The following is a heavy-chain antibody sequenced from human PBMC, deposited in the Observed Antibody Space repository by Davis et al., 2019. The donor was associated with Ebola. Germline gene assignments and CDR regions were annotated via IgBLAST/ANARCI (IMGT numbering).Heavy chain of an antibody. CDR2: IIPILGIA. CDR3: ARPYYDFWSGYYKISWFDP. Sequence: SVKVSCKASGGTFSSYAISWVRQAPGQGLEWMGRIIPILGIANYAQKFQGRVTITADKSTSTAYMELSSLRSEDTAVYYCARPYYDFWSGYYKISWFDPWGQGTLVTVSS. D-gene: IGHD3-3*01. J-gene: IGHJ5*02. CDR1: GGTFSSYA. V-gene: IGHV1-69*04.